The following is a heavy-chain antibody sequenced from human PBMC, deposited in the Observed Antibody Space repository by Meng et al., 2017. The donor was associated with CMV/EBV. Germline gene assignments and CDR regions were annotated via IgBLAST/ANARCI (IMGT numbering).Heavy chain of an antibody. CDR2: IYTSGST. V-gene: IGHV4-4*07. CDR1: GGSISSYY. D-gene: IGHD6-13*01. J-gene: IGHJ4*02. Sequence: QLQESGPGLVKPSGTPSLTLHVPGGSISSYYWSWIRQPAGKRLEWIGRIYTSGSTNYNPSLKSRVTMSVDTSKNQFSLKLSSVTAADTAVYYCAREMPIAAAGCFDYWGQGTLVTVSS. CDR3: AREMPIAAAGCFDY.